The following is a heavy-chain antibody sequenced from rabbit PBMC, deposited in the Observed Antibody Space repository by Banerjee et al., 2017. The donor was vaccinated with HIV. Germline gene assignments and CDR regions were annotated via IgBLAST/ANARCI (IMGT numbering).Heavy chain of an antibody. V-gene: IGHV1S7*01. D-gene: IGHD6-1*01. CDR1: GFDFSGYS. J-gene: IGHJ4*01. CDR3: ARDRDYAGYAYRTYYFNL. Sequence: QLKEIGGGLVQPGGSLTLSCKASGFDFSGYSLSWVRQAPGQGLEWIGIIFADKGSTDYASWVNGRFTIASDNAQNTVDLQMNSLTAADTATYFCARDRDYAGYAYRTYYFNLWGPGTLVTVS. CDR2: IFADKGST.